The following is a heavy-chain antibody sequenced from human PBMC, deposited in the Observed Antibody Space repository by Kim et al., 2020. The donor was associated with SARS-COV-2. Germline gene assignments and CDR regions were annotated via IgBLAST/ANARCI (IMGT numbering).Heavy chain of an antibody. V-gene: IGHV3-33*06. CDR2: IWYDGSNK. Sequence: GGSLRLSCAASGVTFSSYGMHWVRKAPGKGLEWVAVIWYDGSNKYYADSVKGRFTISRDNSTTTLYLQMNSLRAEDTAVYYCAKYPDSSRWRLGLLPFGSGGQGTRVTVAS. CDR3: AKYPDSSRWRLGLLPFGS. D-gene: IGHD6-13*01. J-gene: IGHJ4*02. CDR1: GVTFSSYG.